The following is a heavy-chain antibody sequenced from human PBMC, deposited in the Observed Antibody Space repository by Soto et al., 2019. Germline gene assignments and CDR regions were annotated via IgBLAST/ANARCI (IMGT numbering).Heavy chain of an antibody. CDR3: STRRSGELLAYHDY. CDR1: GFTFSNAW. J-gene: IGHJ4*02. CDR2: IKSKTDGGTT. Sequence: EVQLVESGGGLVKPGGSLRLSCAASGFTFSNAWMNWVRQAPGKGLEWVGRIKSKTDGGTTDYAAPVKGRFTISRDDSKNTLYRQMNSLKTEDTAVYYCSTRRSGELLAYHDYWGQGTLVTVSS. V-gene: IGHV3-15*07. D-gene: IGHD1-26*01.